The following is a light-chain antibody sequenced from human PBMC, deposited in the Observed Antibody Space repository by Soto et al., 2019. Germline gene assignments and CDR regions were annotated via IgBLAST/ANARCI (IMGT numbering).Light chain of an antibody. Sequence: QSVLTQPASVSGSPGQSITISCTGTSRDVGGYVSWYQQHPGKAPKLMIYEVSNRPSGVSNRFSGSKSGNTASLTISGLQAEDKADYYCRSYTSSNTVVFGGGTKLTVL. CDR1: SRDVGGY. CDR3: RSYTSSNTVV. CDR2: EVS. J-gene: IGLJ2*01. V-gene: IGLV2-14*01.